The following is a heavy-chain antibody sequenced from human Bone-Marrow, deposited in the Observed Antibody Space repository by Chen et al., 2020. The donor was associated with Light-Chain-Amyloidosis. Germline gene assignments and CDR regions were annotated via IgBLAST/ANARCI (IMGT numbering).Heavy chain of an antibody. CDR3: ARDSGEAAADDS. CDR2: IGSNPNII. D-gene: IGHD6-25*01. V-gene: IGHV3-48*01. CDR1: GFTVSSNY. Sequence: EVQLVESGGGLVQPGGSLRLSCAASGFTVSSNYMSWVRQAPGKGLEWISYIGSNPNIIFYADSVKGRFTIYRDNAKNSLYLQMHSLRAEDTAVYYCARDSGEAAADDSWGQGTLVTVSS. J-gene: IGHJ4*02.